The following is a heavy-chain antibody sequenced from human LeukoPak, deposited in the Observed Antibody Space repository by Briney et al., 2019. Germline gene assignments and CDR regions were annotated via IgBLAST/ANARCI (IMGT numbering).Heavy chain of an antibody. J-gene: IGHJ3*02. V-gene: IGHV1-8*01. CDR1: GYTFTSYD. CDR2: MNPNSGNT. CDR3: ARAHPQQRRLKGAFDI. D-gene: IGHD6-25*01. Sequence: ASVKVSCKASGYTFTSYDINWVRQATGQGLEWMGWMNPNSGNTGYAQKFQGRVTMTRNTSISTAYMELSSLRSEDTAVYYCARAHPQQRRLKGAFDIWGQGTMVTVSS.